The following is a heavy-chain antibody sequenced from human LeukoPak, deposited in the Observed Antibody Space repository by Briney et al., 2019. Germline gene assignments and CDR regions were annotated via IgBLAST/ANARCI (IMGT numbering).Heavy chain of an antibody. CDR2: INPNSGGT. D-gene: IGHD2-15*01. CDR3: AREENCSGGSCYYY. J-gene: IGHJ4*02. CDR1: GYTFTVYY. V-gene: IGHV1-2*06. Sequence: ASLKVSCKASGYTFTVYYMHCVRQAPGQGLEWMGRINPNSGGTNYAQKFKGRVTMTRDTSISTAYMELSRLRSDDTAVYYCAREENCSGGSCYYYWGQGTLVTVSS.